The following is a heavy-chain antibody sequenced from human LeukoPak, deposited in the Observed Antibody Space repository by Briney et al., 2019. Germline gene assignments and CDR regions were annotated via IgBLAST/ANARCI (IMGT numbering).Heavy chain of an antibody. V-gene: IGHV5-51*01. CDR3: ARHGPSYGSSNWFDP. CDR1: GYSFTSYW. CDR2: IYPGDSDT. D-gene: IGHD1-26*01. Sequence: GESLKISCKGSGYSFTSYWIGWVRQMPGKGLEWMGIIYPGDSDTRYSPSFQGQVTISADKSISTAYLQWSSLKASDTAMYYCARHGPSYGSSNWFDPWGQGTLATVSS. J-gene: IGHJ5*02.